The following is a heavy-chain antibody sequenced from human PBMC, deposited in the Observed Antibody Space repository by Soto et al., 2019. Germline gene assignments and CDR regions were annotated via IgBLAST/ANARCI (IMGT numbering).Heavy chain of an antibody. CDR2: IYHSGST. D-gene: IGHD3-10*01. CDR1: GGSIGSGGYS. V-gene: IGHV4-30-2*01. J-gene: IGHJ5*02. CDR3: ARTYYYGSGSFNWFDP. Sequence: SETLSLTCAVSGGSIGSGGYSWSWIRQPPGKGLEWIGYIYHSGSTYYNPSLKSRVTISVDRSKNQFSLKLSSVTTADTAVYYCARTYYYGSGSFNWFDPWGQGTLVTVSS.